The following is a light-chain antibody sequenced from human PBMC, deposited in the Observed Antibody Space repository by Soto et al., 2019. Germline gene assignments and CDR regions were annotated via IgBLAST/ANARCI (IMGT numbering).Light chain of an antibody. Sequence: EIMLTQSPATLSLSLGERATLSCRASQGVSSYLAWYQQKPGQAPRLLIYDASNRATGIPARFSGSGSGTDFTLTISSLEPEDFAVYYGQQYNNWPPYTFGQGTKLEIK. CDR1: QGVSSY. J-gene: IGKJ2*01. CDR3: QQYNNWPPYT. CDR2: DAS. V-gene: IGKV3-11*01.